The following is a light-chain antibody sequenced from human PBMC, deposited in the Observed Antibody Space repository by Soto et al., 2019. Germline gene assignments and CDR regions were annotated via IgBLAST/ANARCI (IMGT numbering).Light chain of an antibody. Sequence: DIQMTQSPSSLSASVGDRVTITCRASQYFNNYLNWYQQKPGKAPKLLIYAASSLQSGAPSGFSGSGSGTGFILTIDSLQPEDFATYYCQQSFSLPLTFGGGTRVEVK. CDR3: QQSFSLPLT. CDR1: QYFNNY. J-gene: IGKJ4*01. CDR2: AAS. V-gene: IGKV1-39*01.